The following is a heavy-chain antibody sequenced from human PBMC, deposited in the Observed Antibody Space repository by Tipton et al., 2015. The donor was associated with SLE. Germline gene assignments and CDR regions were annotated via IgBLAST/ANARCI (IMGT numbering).Heavy chain of an antibody. V-gene: IGHV3-33*01. CDR1: GFTFSHYG. CDR2: IWHDGSEK. J-gene: IGHJ4*02. CDR3: ARDRGYSGYESFDY. Sequence: SLRLSCAASGFTFSHYGIHWVRQAPGKGLEWVAVIWHDGSEKYYVDSVKGRFTISRDNAKNSLYLQMNSLRVEDTAVYYCARDRGYSGYESFDYWGQGTLVTVSS. D-gene: IGHD5-12*01.